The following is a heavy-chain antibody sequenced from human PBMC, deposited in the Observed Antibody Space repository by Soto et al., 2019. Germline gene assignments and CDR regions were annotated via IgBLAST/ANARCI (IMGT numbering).Heavy chain of an antibody. Sequence: QVQLVQAGAEVKKPGASVKVSCKASGYTFTSYGISWVRHAPGQGLEWMGWIRAYNGNTNYAQKLQGRVTMTTDTSTSTAYMELRSMSYDDTAVYYCAGDLPTMDVGGQGTTVTVSS. V-gene: IGHV1-18*01. CDR3: AGDLPTMDV. CDR2: IRAYNGNT. CDR1: GYTFTSYG. J-gene: IGHJ6*02.